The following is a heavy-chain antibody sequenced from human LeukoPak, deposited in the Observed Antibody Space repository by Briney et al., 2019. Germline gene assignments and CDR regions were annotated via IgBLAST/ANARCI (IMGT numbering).Heavy chain of an antibody. Sequence: SETLSLTCAVYGGSFSGYYWSWIRQPPGKGLEWIGEINHSGSTNYNPSLKSRVTISVDTSKNQFSLKLSSVTAADTAVYYCARGGYYYGSGSYYTDYWGQGTLDTVSS. J-gene: IGHJ4*02. V-gene: IGHV4-34*01. CDR1: GGSFSGYY. CDR2: INHSGST. CDR3: ARGGYYYGSGSYYTDY. D-gene: IGHD3-10*01.